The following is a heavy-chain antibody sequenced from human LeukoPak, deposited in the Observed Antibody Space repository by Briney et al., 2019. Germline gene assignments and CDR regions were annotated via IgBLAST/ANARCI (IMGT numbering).Heavy chain of an antibody. Sequence: PGGSLRLSCAASRIIFSNSAMSWVRQAPGKGLEWVSSMNSGGDRIYYADSVKGRFTSSRDNSKNTLYLQMNSLRAEDTAVYYCAKNLYCGGGSCYPSALGMDVWGQGTTVTVSS. V-gene: IGHV3-23*01. J-gene: IGHJ6*02. CDR1: RIIFSNSA. CDR3: AKNLYCGGGSCYPSALGMDV. CDR2: MNSGGDRI. D-gene: IGHD2-15*01.